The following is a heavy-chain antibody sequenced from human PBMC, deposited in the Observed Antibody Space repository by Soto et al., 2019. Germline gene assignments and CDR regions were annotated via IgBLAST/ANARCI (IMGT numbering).Heavy chain of an antibody. CDR1: GLTFRDYA. D-gene: IGHD3-3*01. J-gene: IGHJ3*02. CDR2: ISGSLNSA. Sequence: EVRLLESGGGLGQPGGSLRLSCAASGLTFRDYAMSWVRQAPGKGLEWVSTISGSLNSAFYADSVKGRFTISRDTSNNTLYLQMYNLRVEDTDVYFCAEDSARQVFGGIIHALDIWCRGTLVTVS. CDR3: AEDSARQVFGGIIHALDI. V-gene: IGHV3-23*01.